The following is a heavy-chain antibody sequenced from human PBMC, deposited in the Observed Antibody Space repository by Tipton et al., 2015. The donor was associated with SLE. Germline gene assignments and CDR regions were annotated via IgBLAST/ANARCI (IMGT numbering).Heavy chain of an antibody. D-gene: IGHD3-16*01. J-gene: IGHJ4*02. Sequence: TLSLTCVVSGGSINTYFWSWIRQPPGKGLEWIGSRHHGGSTNYNPALTSRVTISGDPSKNQFSLRLTSVTAADTAVYYCVRDQVGVGDFDYWGQGALVTVSS. CDR2: RHHGGST. V-gene: IGHV4-59*01. CDR3: VRDQVGVGDFDY. CDR1: GGSINTYF.